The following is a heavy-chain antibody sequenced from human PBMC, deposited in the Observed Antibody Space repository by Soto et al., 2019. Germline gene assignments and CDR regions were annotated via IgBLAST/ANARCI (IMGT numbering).Heavy chain of an antibody. J-gene: IGHJ5*02. D-gene: IGHD3-10*01. CDR1: GGSISSCGYY. CDR2: IYYSGST. Sequence: SETLSLTCTVSGGSISSCGYYWSWIRQHPGKGLEWIGYIYYSGSTYYNPSLKSRVTISVDTSKNQFSLKLSSVTAADTAVYYCARASLWFGELRWFDPWGQGTLVTVSS. CDR3: ARASLWFGELRWFDP. V-gene: IGHV4-31*03.